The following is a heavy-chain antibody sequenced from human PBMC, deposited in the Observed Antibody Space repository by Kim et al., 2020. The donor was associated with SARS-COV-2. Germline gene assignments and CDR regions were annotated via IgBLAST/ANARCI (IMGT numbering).Heavy chain of an antibody. Sequence: GGSLRLSCAASGFSFSSRGIHWVRQAPGKGLEWGAVISNDETYKNYADSVKGRFTISRDNSKNTVDLQMNSLRVEDTAVYYCARAREKSFDYWGQGTLVTVSS. CDR3: ARAREKSFDY. CDR1: GFSFSSRG. V-gene: IGHV3-30*03. CDR2: ISNDETYK. J-gene: IGHJ4*02.